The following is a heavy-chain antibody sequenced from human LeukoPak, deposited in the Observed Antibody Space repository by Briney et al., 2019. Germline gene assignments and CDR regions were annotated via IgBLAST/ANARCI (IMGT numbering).Heavy chain of an antibody. CDR2: ISSSGSTI. Sequence: PGGSLRLSCAASGFTFSSYEMNWVRQAPGKGLEWVSYISSSGSTIYYADSVKGRFTISRDNAKNSLYLQMNSLRPEDTTVYYCAKSVGGAKRIIDYWGQGTLVTVSS. V-gene: IGHV3-48*03. D-gene: IGHD1-26*01. CDR1: GFTFSSYE. CDR3: AKSVGGAKRIIDY. J-gene: IGHJ4*02.